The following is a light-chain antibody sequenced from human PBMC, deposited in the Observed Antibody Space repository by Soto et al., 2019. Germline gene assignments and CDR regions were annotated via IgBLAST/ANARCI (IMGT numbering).Light chain of an antibody. J-gene: IGKJ2*01. CDR2: AAY. V-gene: IGKV1-39*01. CDR3: QQTHSSPHT. CDR1: HSISTY. Sequence: DIQLTQSPSSLSASVGDRVTITCRASHSISTYLNWYQQKPGKAPKLLIYAAYHLYSGVPSRFSGAESATDFTLTIYSLQPEDFATYFCQQTHSSPHTFGQGTKLEIK.